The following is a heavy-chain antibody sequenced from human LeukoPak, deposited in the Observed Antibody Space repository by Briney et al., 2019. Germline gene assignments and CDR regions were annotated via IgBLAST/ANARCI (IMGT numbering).Heavy chain of an antibody. V-gene: IGHV1-2*02. Sequence: ASVKVSCKASGYTFTGSYMHWVRQAPGQGLEWMGWINPNSGGTNYAQKFQGRVTMTRDTSISTAYMELSRLRSDDTAVYYCARDPTPATVVTPNNWFDPWGQGTLVTVSS. D-gene: IGHD4-23*01. CDR3: ARDPTPATVVTPNNWFDP. CDR1: GYTFTGSY. J-gene: IGHJ5*01. CDR2: INPNSGGT.